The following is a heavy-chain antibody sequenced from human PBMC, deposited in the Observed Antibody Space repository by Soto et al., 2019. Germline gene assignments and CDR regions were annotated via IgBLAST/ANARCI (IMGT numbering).Heavy chain of an antibody. J-gene: IGHJ3*02. CDR3: ARDSGAALYGEDALDI. D-gene: IGHD3-10*01. CDR1: GYSFSGYD. Sequence: QGKLVQSGPEVKKPGASVKVSCTASGYSFSGYDITWVRQAPGQGLEWLGWVSTSIRSTMSAEKLQGRLTMTTDTTTPTLYMELWGLTSDDTAVYYCARDSGAALYGEDALDIWGQGTMVSVSS. CDR2: VSTSIRST. V-gene: IGHV1-18*04.